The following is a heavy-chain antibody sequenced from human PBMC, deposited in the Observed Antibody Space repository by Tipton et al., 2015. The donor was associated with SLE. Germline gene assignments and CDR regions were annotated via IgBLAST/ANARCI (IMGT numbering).Heavy chain of an antibody. CDR2: IRSKAYGGTT. D-gene: IGHD2-8*01. J-gene: IGHJ4*02. Sequence: SLRLSCTASGFTFGDYAMSWFRQAPGKGLEWVGFIRSKAYGGTTEYAASVKGRFTISRDDSKSISYLQMNSLKTEDTAGYYCTRDPRRYCTNGVCYPAGGQGTLVTVPS. CDR3: TRDPRRYCTNGVCYPA. V-gene: IGHV3-49*03. CDR1: GFTFGDYA.